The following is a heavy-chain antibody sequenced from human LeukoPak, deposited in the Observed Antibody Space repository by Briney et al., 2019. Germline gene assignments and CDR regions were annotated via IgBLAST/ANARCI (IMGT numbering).Heavy chain of an antibody. CDR1: GGSISSSSYY. Sequence: PSETLSLTCTVSGGSISSSSYYWGWIRQPPGKGLEWIGSIYYSGSTYYNPSLKSRVTISVDTSKNQFSLKLSSVTAADTAVYYCATSGSILTGYQNNWFDPWGQGTLVTVSS. CDR3: ATSGSILTGYQNNWFDP. D-gene: IGHD3-9*01. CDR2: IYYSGST. V-gene: IGHV4-39*01. J-gene: IGHJ5*02.